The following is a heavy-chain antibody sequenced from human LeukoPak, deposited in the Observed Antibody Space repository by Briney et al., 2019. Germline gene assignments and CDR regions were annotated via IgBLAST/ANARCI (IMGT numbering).Heavy chain of an antibody. CDR2: IYYSGST. Sequence: PSETLSLTCTVSGGSISSYYWSWIRQPPGKGLEWIGYIYYSGSTNYNPSLKSRVTISVDTSKNQFSLKLSSVTAADTAVYYCARSYSCSWRRGAIDYWGQGTLVTVSS. J-gene: IGHJ4*02. V-gene: IGHV4-59*01. CDR1: GGSISSYY. CDR3: ARSYSCSWRRGAIDY. D-gene: IGHD6-13*01.